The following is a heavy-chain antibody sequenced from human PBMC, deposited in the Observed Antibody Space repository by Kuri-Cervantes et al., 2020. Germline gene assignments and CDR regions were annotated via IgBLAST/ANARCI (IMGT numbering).Heavy chain of an antibody. CDR3: ARDRWGTPPYGMDV. CDR1: GGSISSSSYY. D-gene: IGHD1-1*01. V-gene: IGHV4-39*07. J-gene: IGHJ6*02. Sequence: ESLKISCTVSGGSISSSSYYWGWIRQPPGKGLEWIGSIYYSGSTYYNPSLKSRVTISVDTSKNQFSLKLSSVTAADTAVYYCARDRWGTPPYGMDVWGQGTTVTVSS. CDR2: IYYSGST.